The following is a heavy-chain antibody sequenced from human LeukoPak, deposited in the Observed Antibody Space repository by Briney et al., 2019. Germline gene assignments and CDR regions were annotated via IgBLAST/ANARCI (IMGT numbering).Heavy chain of an antibody. CDR3: ARGLAVTGTYFQH. Sequence: GSLSLSCAVSGFTFSSYAMSWVRQAPGKGLECVSAISGGGSSTNYADSVKGRFTISRDNSRNTLYLQMDSLRAEDTAVYYCARGLAVTGTYFQHWGQGTLVTVSS. CDR1: GFTFSSYA. D-gene: IGHD6-19*01. J-gene: IGHJ1*01. V-gene: IGHV3-23*01. CDR2: ISGGGSST.